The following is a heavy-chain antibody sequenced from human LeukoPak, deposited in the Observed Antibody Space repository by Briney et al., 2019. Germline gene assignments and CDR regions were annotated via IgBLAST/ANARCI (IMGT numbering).Heavy chain of an antibody. J-gene: IGHJ4*02. V-gene: IGHV3-23*01. D-gene: IGHD7-27*01. Sequence: GGSLRLSCAASGFTFSSYSMNWVRQAPGKGLEWVAAISSRSVNTYYADSVKGRFTISRDNSKNTLFLQMNSLRAEDTAVYYCANTGPYYFDSWGQGTLVTVSS. CDR3: ANTGPYYFDS. CDR1: GFTFSSYS. CDR2: ISSRSVNT.